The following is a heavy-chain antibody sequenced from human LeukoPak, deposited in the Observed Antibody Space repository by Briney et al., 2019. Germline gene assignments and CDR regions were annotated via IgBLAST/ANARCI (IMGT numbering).Heavy chain of an antibody. CDR1: GFSFMTYA. J-gene: IGHJ4*02. Sequence: PGGSLRLSCAASGFSFMTYAMTWVRQTPGKGLQWVSGISGSGGSTYYADSVRDRFTISRDNSKNTLFLQMNRLRAEDTAVYYCAKAMRAVAGTYYFDYWGQGTLVTVSS. CDR2: ISGSGGST. D-gene: IGHD6-19*01. V-gene: IGHV3-23*01. CDR3: AKAMRAVAGTYYFDY.